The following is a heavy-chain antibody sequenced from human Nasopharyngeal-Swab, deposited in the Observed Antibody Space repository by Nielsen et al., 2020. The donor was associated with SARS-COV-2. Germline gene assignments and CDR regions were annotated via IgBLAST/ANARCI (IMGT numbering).Heavy chain of an antibody. CDR1: GFSITTYG. Sequence: GGSLRLSCAASGFSITTYGMTWVRQAPGKGLEWISGISELGTGIYYADSVWGRFTISRDTSKNTVYLQMNSLRAEDTGIYYCTRDQRTFDWPPMDIWGQGTTVTVSS. CDR3: TRDQRTFDWPPMDI. CDR2: ISELGTGI. V-gene: IGHV3-23*01. J-gene: IGHJ6*02. D-gene: IGHD3-9*01.